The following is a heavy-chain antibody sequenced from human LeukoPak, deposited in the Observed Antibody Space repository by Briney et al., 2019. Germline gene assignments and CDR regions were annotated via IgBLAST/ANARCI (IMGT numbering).Heavy chain of an antibody. V-gene: IGHV4-59*11. Sequence: SETLSLTCTVSGGSFVSHYLTWIRQTPGKGLEWIGYVYDIGTTKYNPYIKSRVTISVATTKNQFSLRLSSVTAEDTAVYYCARGGVLKSVDYWGAGTLVAVS. D-gene: IGHD3-16*01. CDR1: GGSFVSHY. CDR3: ARGGVLKSVDY. CDR2: VYDIGTT. J-gene: IGHJ4*02.